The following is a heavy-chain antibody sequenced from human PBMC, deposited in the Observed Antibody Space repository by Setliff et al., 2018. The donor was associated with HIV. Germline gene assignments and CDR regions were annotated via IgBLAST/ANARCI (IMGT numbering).Heavy chain of an antibody. Sequence: PGGSLRLSCVVSGFNFSDDYMSWIRQAPGKGLEWVGFIRSKAYGGTTEYAASVKGRFIISRDYSENTLFLQMNDLKIEDTGVYYCATESRLLAGGSYPFDNWGQGTLVTVSS. V-gene: IGHV3-15*01. CDR3: ATESRLLAGGSYPFDN. CDR1: GFNFSDDY. J-gene: IGHJ4*02. D-gene: IGHD1-26*01. CDR2: IRSKAYGGTT.